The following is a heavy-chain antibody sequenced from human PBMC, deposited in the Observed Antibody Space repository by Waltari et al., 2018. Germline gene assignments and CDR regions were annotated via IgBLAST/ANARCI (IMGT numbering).Heavy chain of an antibody. CDR2: MNYSGSA. CDR3: ASYDDSEVYFEY. CDR1: GVPFRAYY. V-gene: IGHV4-34*01. J-gene: IGHJ4*02. Sequence: QVQLQQWGPGLLRPSETLTLTCAVYGVPFRAYYWSWIRQSPGRGLGWIGEMNYSGSATYSPSLKSRVIMSVDTSKNQVSLRLSSVTAGDTAVYYCASYDDSEVYFEYWGQGAQVTVSS. D-gene: IGHD3-9*01.